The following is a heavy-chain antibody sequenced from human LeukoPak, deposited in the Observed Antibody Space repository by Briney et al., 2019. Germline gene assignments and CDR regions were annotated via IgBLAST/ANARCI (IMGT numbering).Heavy chain of an antibody. D-gene: IGHD4-17*01. Sequence: PGGSLRLSCAASGFTFSSYSMNWVRQAPGKGLEWVSSISSSSSYIYYADSVKGRFTISRDNAKNSLYLQMNSLRAEDTAVYYCARDSGHAPGDYEDFDYWGQGTLVTVSS. CDR1: GFTFSSYS. CDR3: ARDSGHAPGDYEDFDY. J-gene: IGHJ4*02. CDR2: ISSSSSYI. V-gene: IGHV3-21*01.